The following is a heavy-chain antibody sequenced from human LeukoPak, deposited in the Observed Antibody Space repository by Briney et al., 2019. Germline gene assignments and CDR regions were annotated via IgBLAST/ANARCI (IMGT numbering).Heavy chain of an antibody. D-gene: IGHD3-9*01. CDR2: IYYSGST. CDR1: GGSISSGSYY. CDR3: AREGRTILGSFDY. J-gene: IGHJ4*02. V-gene: IGHV4-31*03. Sequence: SETLSLTGTVSGGSISSGSYYWSWIRQHPGKGLEWIGYIYYSGSTYYNPSLKSRVTISVDTSKNQFSLKLSSVTAADTAVYYCAREGRTILGSFDYWGQGTLVTVSS.